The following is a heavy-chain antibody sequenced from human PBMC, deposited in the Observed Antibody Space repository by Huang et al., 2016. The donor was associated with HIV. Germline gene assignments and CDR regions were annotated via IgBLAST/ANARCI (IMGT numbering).Heavy chain of an antibody. J-gene: IGHJ3*02. CDR1: GGSISTGNYD. Sequence: QVQLQESGPGLVKPSETLSLTCTVSGGSISTGNYDWSWIRQPAGKGLEWVGHLSTGGIANYNPSLKSRVTISLDTSKTQFSLKLSYVTAADSAVYYCARVESGYYDAFDIWGPGTTVTVSS. CDR3: ARVESGYYDAFDI. V-gene: IGHV4-61*09. CDR2: LSTGGIA. D-gene: IGHD3-3*01.